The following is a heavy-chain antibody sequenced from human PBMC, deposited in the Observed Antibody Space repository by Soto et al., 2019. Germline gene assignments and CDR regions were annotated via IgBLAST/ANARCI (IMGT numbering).Heavy chain of an antibody. D-gene: IGHD6-6*01. CDR3: ARALGIAALLDYLVY. J-gene: IGHJ4*02. CDR2: ISSSISYI. Sequence: PXGCLRLSCAACRLTFNRESRNGVRKAPGKGLEWVSSISSSISYIYYADSVKGRFTISRDNAKNSLYLQMNSLRAEDTAVYNCARALGIAALLDYLVYLGPRALVDV. V-gene: IGHV3-21*01. CDR1: RLTFNRES.